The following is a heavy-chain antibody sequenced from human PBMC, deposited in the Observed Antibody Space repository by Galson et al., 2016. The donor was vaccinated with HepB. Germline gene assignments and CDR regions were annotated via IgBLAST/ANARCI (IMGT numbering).Heavy chain of an antibody. D-gene: IGHD3-22*01. CDR1: GGIFRNYH. Sequence: SVKVSCKASGGIFRNYHISWVRQAPGQGLEWMGAILPLFGRADYAEKFQGRVTISAEEFTTTAYMEVSRLRSDDTAVYYCAREPYYYDPTVLGADHWGHGTLVTVSS. CDR3: AREPYYYDPTVLGADH. V-gene: IGHV1-69*13. CDR2: ILPLFGRA. J-gene: IGHJ4*01.